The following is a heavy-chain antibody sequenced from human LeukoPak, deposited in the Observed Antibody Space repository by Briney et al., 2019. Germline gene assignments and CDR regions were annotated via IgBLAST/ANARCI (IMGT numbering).Heavy chain of an antibody. CDR1: GFSFTDYP. CDR2: IRTTAEGAKYA. V-gene: IGHV3-48*02. Sequence: GGSLRLSCATSGFSFTDYPMNWVRQAPGKGLEWISNIRTTAEGAKYAYYADSVKGRVTISRDDGKNTLYLHMNSLRDDDTAVYYGATGQRYAFDYWGQGILVTVSS. D-gene: IGHD3-9*01. CDR3: ATGQRYAFDY. J-gene: IGHJ4*02.